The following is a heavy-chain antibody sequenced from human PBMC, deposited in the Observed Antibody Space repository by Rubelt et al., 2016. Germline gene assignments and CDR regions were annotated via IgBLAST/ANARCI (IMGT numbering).Heavy chain of an antibody. Sequence: QVQLVQSGAEVKKPGASVKVSCKASGYTFTSYDINWVRQATGQGLEWMGWMNPNSGNTGCAQKFQGRVTMTRDTSISTAYMELSSLRSEDTAVYYCARLGVEVAGTNGFDPWGQGTLVTVSS. D-gene: IGHD6-19*01. CDR2: MNPNSGNT. V-gene: IGHV1-8*01. J-gene: IGHJ5*02. CDR1: GYTFTSYD. CDR3: ARLGVEVAGTNGFDP.